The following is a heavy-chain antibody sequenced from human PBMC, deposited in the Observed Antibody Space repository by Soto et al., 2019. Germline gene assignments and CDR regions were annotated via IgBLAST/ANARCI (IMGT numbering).Heavy chain of an antibody. J-gene: IGHJ6*02. D-gene: IGHD5-18*01. Sequence: SVKVSCKASGGTFSSYAISWVRQAPGQGLEWMGGIIPIFGTANYAQKFQGRVTITADESTSTAYMELSSLRSEDTAVYYCARVLGIQPWSPGMDVWGQGTTVTVSS. CDR1: GGTFSSYA. CDR3: ARVLGIQPWSPGMDV. V-gene: IGHV1-69*13. CDR2: IIPIFGTA.